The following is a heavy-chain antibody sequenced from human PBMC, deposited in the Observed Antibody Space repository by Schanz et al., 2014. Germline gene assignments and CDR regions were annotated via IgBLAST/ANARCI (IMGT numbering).Heavy chain of an antibody. CDR3: PSDSGGACESNDCYEFDS. CDR2: ISGSGDNI. J-gene: IGHJ4*02. D-gene: IGHD2-21*02. V-gene: IGHV3-21*04. Sequence: EVQLVESGGGLVKPGGSLRLSCAASGFTFSSYSMNWVRQAPGKGLEWVSSISGSGDNIYYEDSVKGRFTISRDNSKKLVSMQVSSLLPLDSSLYYVPSDSGGACESNDCYEFDSWGQGTLVTVSS. CDR1: GFTFSSYS.